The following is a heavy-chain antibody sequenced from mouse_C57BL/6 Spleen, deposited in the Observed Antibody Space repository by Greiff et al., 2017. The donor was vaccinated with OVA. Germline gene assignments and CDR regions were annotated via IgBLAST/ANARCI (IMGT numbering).Heavy chain of an antibody. Sequence: VQLQQSGAELVKPGASVKMSCKASGYTFTSYWITWVKQRPGQGLEWIGDIYPGSGSTNYNEKFKSKATLTVDTSSSTAYMQLSSLTSEESAVYYCAKGLQRRLRGAMDYWGQATSVTASS. J-gene: IGHJ4*01. CDR1: GYTFTSYW. CDR2: IYPGSGST. CDR3: AKGLQRRLRGAMDY. V-gene: IGHV1-55*01. D-gene: IGHD3-2*02.